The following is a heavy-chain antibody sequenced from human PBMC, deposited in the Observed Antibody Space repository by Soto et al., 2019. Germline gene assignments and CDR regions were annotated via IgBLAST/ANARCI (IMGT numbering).Heavy chain of an antibody. CDR2: IYYSGST. Sequence: SETLSLTCTVSGGSISSYYWSWIRQPPGKGLEWIGYIYYSGSTNYNPSLKSRVTISVDTSKNQFSLKLSSVTAADTAVYYCARERSLQYYYYGMDVWGQGTTVTVSS. CDR3: ARERSLQYYYYGMDV. CDR1: GGSISSYY. J-gene: IGHJ6*02. V-gene: IGHV4-59*01.